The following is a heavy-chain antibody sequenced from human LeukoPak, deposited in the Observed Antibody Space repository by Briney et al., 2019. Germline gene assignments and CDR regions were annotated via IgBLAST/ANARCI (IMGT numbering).Heavy chain of an antibody. Sequence: ASVKVSCKASGYTFTSYAMHWVRQAPGQRLEWMGWINPNSGGTNYAQKFQGRVTMTRDTSISTAYMELSRLRSDDTAVYYCARDFSHTRYFDYWGQGTLVTVSS. D-gene: IGHD2-15*01. CDR1: GYTFTSYA. V-gene: IGHV1-2*02. CDR3: ARDFSHTRYFDY. J-gene: IGHJ4*02. CDR2: INPNSGGT.